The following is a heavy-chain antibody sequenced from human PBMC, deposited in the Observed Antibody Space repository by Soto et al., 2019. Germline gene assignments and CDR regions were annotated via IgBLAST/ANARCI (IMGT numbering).Heavy chain of an antibody. CDR3: AKASGSSRYNWFDP. CDR2: IVPLFGTT. CDR1: GGNFTSYA. Sequence: QVQLVQSGAEVKKPGSSVKVSCKASGGNFTSYAISWVRQAPGQGLEFMGGIVPLFGTTNYAHKFRGRVTVTADSSTSTVYMEMSSLRSEATAVYYCAKASGSSRYNWFDPWGQGTLVTVST. V-gene: IGHV1-69*01. D-gene: IGHD6-13*01. J-gene: IGHJ5*02.